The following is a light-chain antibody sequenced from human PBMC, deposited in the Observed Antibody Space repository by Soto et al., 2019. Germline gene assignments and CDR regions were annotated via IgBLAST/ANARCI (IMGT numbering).Light chain of an antibody. CDR3: QSYDTSLSGSV. CDR1: SSNIGAGYD. CDR2: GNK. J-gene: IGLJ3*02. Sequence: QAVVTQPPSVSGAPGQRVTISCTGSSSNIGAGYDVHWYQQLPGTAPKLLMYGNKHRPSGVPDRFSVSKSGTSASLAITGLQADDEAEYYCQSYDTSLSGSVFGGGTKVTVL. V-gene: IGLV1-40*01.